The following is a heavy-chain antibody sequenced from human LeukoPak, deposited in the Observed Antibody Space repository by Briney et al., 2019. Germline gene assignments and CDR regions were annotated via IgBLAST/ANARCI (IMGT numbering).Heavy chain of an antibody. Sequence: ASETLSLTCTVSGGSVSSGSYYWSWIRQPPGKGLEWIGYIYYSGSTNYNPSLKSRVTISVDTSKNQFSLKLSSVTAADTAVYYCARYYYGSRGEPFDYWGQGTLVTVSS. CDR3: ARYYYGSRGEPFDY. J-gene: IGHJ4*02. CDR1: GGSVSSGSYY. CDR2: IYYSGST. D-gene: IGHD3-22*01. V-gene: IGHV4-61*01.